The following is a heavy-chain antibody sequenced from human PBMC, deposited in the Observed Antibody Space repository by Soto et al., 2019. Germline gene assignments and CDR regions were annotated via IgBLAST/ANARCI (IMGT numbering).Heavy chain of an antibody. Sequence: SETLSLTCTVSGGSINTFYWSWVRQPAGKGLEWIGRIFSSGSTSFNPSLESRVAMSVDTSKNHFSLNLSSVTAADMAVYYCAREGSYSAYNFAHGIQLWSFDFWGQGARVTVSS. D-gene: IGHD5-12*01. CDR2: IFSSGST. J-gene: IGHJ4*02. CDR3: AREGSYSAYNFAHGIQLWSFDF. CDR1: GGSINTFY. V-gene: IGHV4-4*07.